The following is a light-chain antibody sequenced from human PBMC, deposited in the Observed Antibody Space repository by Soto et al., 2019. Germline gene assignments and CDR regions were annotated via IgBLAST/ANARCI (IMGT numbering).Light chain of an antibody. J-gene: IGLJ2*01. CDR1: SSNIGSNH. V-gene: IGLV1-44*01. CDR3: AAWDDSRYGVV. Sequence: QAVVTQSPSASGTPGQRVIIAGSGSSSNIGSNHVNWYRHLPGAAPKLLILRSDQRPSGVPDRFSGSKSGTTVSLAISGLQSGDEADYYCAAWDDSRYGVVFGGGTKLTVL. CDR2: RSD.